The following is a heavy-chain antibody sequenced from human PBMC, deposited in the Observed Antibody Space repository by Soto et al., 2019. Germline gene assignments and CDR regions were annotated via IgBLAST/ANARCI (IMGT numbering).Heavy chain of an antibody. J-gene: IGHJ4*02. CDR3: SRHPYYDFWSGYYYFDY. D-gene: IGHD3-3*01. CDR1: GGSISSSSYY. Sequence: SETLSLTCTVSGGSISSSSYYWGWIRQPPGKGLEWIGSIYYSGSTYYNPSLKSRVTISVDTSKNQFSLKLSSVTAADTAVYYCSRHPYYDFWSGYYYFDYWGQGTLVTVSS. V-gene: IGHV4-39*01. CDR2: IYYSGST.